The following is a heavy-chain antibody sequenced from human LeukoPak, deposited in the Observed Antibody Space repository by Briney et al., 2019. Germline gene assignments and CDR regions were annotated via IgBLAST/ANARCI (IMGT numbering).Heavy chain of an antibody. CDR1: GGSISSSTYY. CDR3: ARDLDYYDSTWFDP. Sequence: SETLSLTCTVSGGSISSSTYYWGWIRQPPGKGLEWIGSITYSGSTYYNPSLKSRVTISVDTSKNQFSLKLISVTAADAAVYYCARDLDYYDSTWFDPWGQGTLVTVSS. J-gene: IGHJ5*02. V-gene: IGHV4-39*07. D-gene: IGHD3-22*01. CDR2: ITYSGST.